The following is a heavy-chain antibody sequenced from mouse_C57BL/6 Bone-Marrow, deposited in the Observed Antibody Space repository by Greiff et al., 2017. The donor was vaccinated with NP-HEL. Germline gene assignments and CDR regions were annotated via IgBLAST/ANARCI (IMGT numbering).Heavy chain of an antibody. CDR1: GYTFTSYW. V-gene: IGHV1-72*01. CDR2: IDPNSGGT. J-gene: IGHJ4*01. D-gene: IGHD1-1*01. Sequence: VQLQQPGAELVKPGASVKLSCKASGYTFTSYWMHWVKQRPGRGLEWIGRIDPNSGGTKYNEKFKSKATLTVDKPSSTAYMQLSSLTSEVSAVYYCAIHYYGSPYAMDYWGQGTSVTVSS. CDR3: AIHYYGSPYAMDY.